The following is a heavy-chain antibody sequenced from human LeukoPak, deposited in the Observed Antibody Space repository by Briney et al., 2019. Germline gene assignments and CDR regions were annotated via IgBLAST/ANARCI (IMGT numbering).Heavy chain of an antibody. V-gene: IGHV3-74*01. CDR3: ARETLINIDAFDI. CDR1: GLTLSSYW. D-gene: IGHD3-16*01. Sequence: GGSLRLSCAAPGLTLSSYWMHWVRHAPGKGLVWVSRINSDGSSTGYADSVKGRFTISRDNTKNTLYLQMNSLRAEDTAVYYCARETLINIDAFDIWGQGTMVTVSS. J-gene: IGHJ3*02. CDR2: INSDGSST.